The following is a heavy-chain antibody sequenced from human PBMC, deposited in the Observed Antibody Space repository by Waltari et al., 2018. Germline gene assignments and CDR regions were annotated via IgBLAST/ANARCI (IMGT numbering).Heavy chain of an antibody. CDR3: TRRGVYGDPDY. CDR1: GITFSSYA. D-gene: IGHD4-17*01. CDR2: ISGSGGST. Sequence: EVQLVESGGGLVQPGGSLRLSCAASGITFSSYAMRWVRQAPGKGLEWVSAISGSGGSTYYADSVKGRFTISRDNSKNTAYLQLNSLKTEDTAVYYCTRRGVYGDPDYWGQGTLLTVSS. V-gene: IGHV3-23*04. J-gene: IGHJ4*02.